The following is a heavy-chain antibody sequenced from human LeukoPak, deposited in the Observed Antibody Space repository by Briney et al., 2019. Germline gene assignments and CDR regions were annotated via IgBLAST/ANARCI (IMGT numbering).Heavy chain of an antibody. Sequence: GSLRLSCAASGFTFSSYAMSWVRQPPGKGLEWIGYIYYSGSTKYNPSLKSRVTISLDTSKNQFSLKLTSVTAADTAVYYCARHGGVVRGQGSDAFDIWGQGTMVTVSS. D-gene: IGHD3-10*01. CDR3: ARHGGVVRGQGSDAFDI. V-gene: IGHV4-59*08. CDR2: IYYSGST. J-gene: IGHJ3*02. CDR1: GFTFSSYA.